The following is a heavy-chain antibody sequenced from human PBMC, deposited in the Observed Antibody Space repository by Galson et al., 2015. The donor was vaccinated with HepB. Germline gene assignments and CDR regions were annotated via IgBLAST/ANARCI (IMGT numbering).Heavy chain of an antibody. CDR3: ARAFTYYYDSSGYNPSGY. Sequence: SVKVSCKASGYTFTGYYMHWVRQAPGQGLEWMGRINPNSGGTNYAQKFQGRVTMTRDTSISTAYMELSRLRSDDTAVYYCARAFTYYYDSSGYNPSGYWGQGTLVTASS. J-gene: IGHJ4*02. V-gene: IGHV1-2*06. CDR1: GYTFTGYY. CDR2: INPNSGGT. D-gene: IGHD3-22*01.